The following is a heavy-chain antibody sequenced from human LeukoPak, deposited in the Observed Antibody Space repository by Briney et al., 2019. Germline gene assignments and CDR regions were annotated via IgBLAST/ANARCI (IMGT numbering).Heavy chain of an antibody. CDR1: GFTFSSYA. V-gene: IGHV3-64*01. Sequence: GGSLRLSCAASGFTFSSYAMHWVRQAPGKGLEYVSAISSNGGSTYYANSVKGRFTISRDNSKNTLYLQMGSLRAEDMAVYYCARGRIAVVWFDYWGQGTLVTVSS. CDR2: ISSNGGST. J-gene: IGHJ4*02. D-gene: IGHD3-22*01. CDR3: ARGRIAVVWFDY.